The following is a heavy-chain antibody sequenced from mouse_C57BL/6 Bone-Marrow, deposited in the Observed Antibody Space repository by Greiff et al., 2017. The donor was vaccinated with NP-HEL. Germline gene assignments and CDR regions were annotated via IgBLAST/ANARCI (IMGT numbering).Heavy chain of an antibody. V-gene: IGHV10-1*01. CDR3: GTVENGARDY. J-gene: IGHJ4*01. CDR1: GFSFNTYA. Sequence: EVQVVESGGGLVQPKGSLKLSCAASGFSFNTYAMNWVRQAPGKGLEWVARIRSKSNNYATYYADSVKDRFTISRDDSESMLYLQMNNLKTEDTAMYYWGTVENGARDYWGQGTSVTVSS. D-gene: IGHD1-1*01. CDR2: IRSKSNNYAT.